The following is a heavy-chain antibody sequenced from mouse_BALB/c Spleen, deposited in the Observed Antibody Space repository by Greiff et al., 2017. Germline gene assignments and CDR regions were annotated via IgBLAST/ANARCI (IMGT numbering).Heavy chain of an antibody. V-gene: IGHV5-6*02. D-gene: IGHD2-4*01. Sequence: EVMLVESGGDLVKPGGSLKLSCAASGFTFSSYGMSWVRQTPDKRLEWVATISSGGSYTYYPDSVKGRFTISRDNAKNTLYLQMSSLKSEDTAMYYCARHSLYDYDRYYYAMDYWGQGTSVTVSS. CDR1: GFTFSSYG. CDR2: ISSGGSYT. CDR3: ARHSLYDYDRYYYAMDY. J-gene: IGHJ4*01.